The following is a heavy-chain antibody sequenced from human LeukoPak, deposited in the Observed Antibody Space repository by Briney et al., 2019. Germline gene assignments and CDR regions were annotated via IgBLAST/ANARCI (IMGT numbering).Heavy chain of an antibody. CDR2: ISTSGGTI. CDR1: GFSFSGYE. D-gene: IGHD3-10*01. CDR3: ARAVGTGSYYPDY. V-gene: IGHV3-48*03. Sequence: GGSLRLSCAASGFSFSGYEMNWVRQAPGKGLEWVSYISTSGGTIYYADSVKGRFTISRDNAKNSLYLQMNSLRAEDTAVYYCARAVGTGSYYPDYWGQGTLVTVSS. J-gene: IGHJ4*02.